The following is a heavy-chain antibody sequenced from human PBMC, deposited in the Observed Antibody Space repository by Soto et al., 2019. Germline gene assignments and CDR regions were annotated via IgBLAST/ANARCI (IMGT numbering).Heavy chain of an antibody. Sequence: QVQLQESGPGLVKPSQTLSLTCTVSGGSISSGDYYWSWIRQPPGKGLEWIGYIYYSGSTYYNPSLKSRVTLSVDTSRNQFSRKLSSVPAADTAVYYCDRERPDGSRLDPWGQGTLVTVSS. D-gene: IGHD6-13*01. V-gene: IGHV4-30-4*01. CDR1: GGSISSGDYY. CDR2: IYYSGST. CDR3: DRERPDGSRLDP. J-gene: IGHJ5*02.